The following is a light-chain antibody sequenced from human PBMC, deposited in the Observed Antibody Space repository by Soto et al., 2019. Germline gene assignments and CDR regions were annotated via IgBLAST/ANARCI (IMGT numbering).Light chain of an antibody. CDR2: DAS. Sequence: DIQMTQSPSSLSASEGDRVTITCQSSHDVSRNLNWFQQKPGEAPQLLIYDASNLERGVPSRFSGSGSGTDFTLTISSLQPEDVATYYCLQYNSMLSFGGGTEVEIK. CDR1: HDVSRN. J-gene: IGKJ4*01. CDR3: LQYNSMLS. V-gene: IGKV1-33*01.